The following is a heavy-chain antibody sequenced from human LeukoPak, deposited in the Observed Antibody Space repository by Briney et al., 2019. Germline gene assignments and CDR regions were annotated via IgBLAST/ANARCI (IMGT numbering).Heavy chain of an antibody. V-gene: IGHV4-59*01. CDR1: GGSFSGYY. CDR3: ARAVAGTFGY. D-gene: IGHD6-19*01. Sequence: SETLSLTCAVYGGSFSGYYWSWIRQPPGKGLEWIGYIYYSGSTKYNPSLKSRVTILADTSKNQFSLKLSSVTAADTAVYYCARAVAGTFGYWGQGTLVTVSS. J-gene: IGHJ4*02. CDR2: IYYSGST.